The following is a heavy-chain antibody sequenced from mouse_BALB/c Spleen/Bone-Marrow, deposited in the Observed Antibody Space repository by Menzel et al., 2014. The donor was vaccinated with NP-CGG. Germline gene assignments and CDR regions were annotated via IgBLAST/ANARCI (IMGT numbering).Heavy chain of an antibody. CDR2: IWAGGST. J-gene: IGHJ4*01. Sequence: VKLQESGPGLVAPSQSLSITCTVSGFSLTSYGVHWVRQPPGKGLEWLGVIWAGGSTNYNSALMSRLSISKDNSKSQVFLKMNSLQTDGTAMYYCARDNGYYVDYAMDYWGQGTSVTVSS. CDR3: ARDNGYYVDYAMDY. V-gene: IGHV2-9*02. CDR1: GFSLTSYG. D-gene: IGHD2-3*01.